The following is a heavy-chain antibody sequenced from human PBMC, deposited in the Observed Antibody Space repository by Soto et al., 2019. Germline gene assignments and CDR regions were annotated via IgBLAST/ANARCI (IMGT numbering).Heavy chain of an antibody. CDR2: INAGNGNT. CDR1: GYTFTSYA. V-gene: IGHV1-3*01. Sequence: ASVKVSCKASGYTFTSYAMLWVRQAPGQRLEWMGWINAGNGNTKYSQKFQGRVTITRDTSASTAYMELNSLKTEDTAVYYCTTDRTPYYYDSSGYYYFDFWGQGTLVTVSS. D-gene: IGHD3-22*01. CDR3: TTDRTPYYYDSSGYYYFDF. J-gene: IGHJ4*02.